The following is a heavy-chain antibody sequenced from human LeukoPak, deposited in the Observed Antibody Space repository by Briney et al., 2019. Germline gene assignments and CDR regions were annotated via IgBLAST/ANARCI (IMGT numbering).Heavy chain of an antibody. D-gene: IGHD4-17*01. Sequence: KSSETLSLTCTVSDGSISSSSYYWGWIRQPPGKGLEWIGTLYYSGSTYYNPSLKSRVTISVDTSKNHFSLKLSSVTAADTAVYYCARVPTVTFFDYWGQGTLVTVSS. CDR3: ARVPTVTFFDY. J-gene: IGHJ4*02. CDR2: LYYSGST. V-gene: IGHV4-39*07. CDR1: DGSISSSSYY.